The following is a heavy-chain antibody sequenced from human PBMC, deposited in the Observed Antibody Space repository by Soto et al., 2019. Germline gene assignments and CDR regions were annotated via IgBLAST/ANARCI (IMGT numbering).Heavy chain of an antibody. V-gene: IGHV3-48*02. CDR3: AREGIVGATYGMDV. J-gene: IGHJ6*02. Sequence: EVQLVESGGGLVKPGGSLRLSCAASGFTFSSYSMNWVRQAPGKGLEWVSYISSSSSTIYYADSVKGRFTISRDNAKNSLYLQMNSLRDEDTAVYYCAREGIVGATYGMDVWGQGTTVTVSS. CDR2: ISSSSSTI. CDR1: GFTFSSYS. D-gene: IGHD1-26*01.